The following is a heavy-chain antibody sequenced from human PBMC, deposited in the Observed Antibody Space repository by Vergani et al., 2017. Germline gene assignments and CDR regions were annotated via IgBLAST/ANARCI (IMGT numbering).Heavy chain of an antibody. V-gene: IGHV6-1*01. D-gene: IGHD6-19*01. CDR1: GDSVSSNSAA. CDR3: ARDEGSGWFSGATGWFDP. CDR2: TYYRSKWYN. Sequence: QVQLQQSGPGLVKPSQTLSLTCAISGDSVSSNSAAWNWIRQAPSRGREWLGRTYYRSKWYNDYAVSVKSRITINPDTSKNQFSLQLNAVTPEDTAVYYCARDEGSGWFSGATGWFDPWGQGTLVTVSS. J-gene: IGHJ5*02.